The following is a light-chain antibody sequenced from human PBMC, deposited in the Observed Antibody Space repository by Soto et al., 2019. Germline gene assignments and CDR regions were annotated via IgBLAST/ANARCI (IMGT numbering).Light chain of an antibody. V-gene: IGKV1-33*01. J-gene: IGKJ3*01. CDR1: QDISNY. CDR2: DVF. CDR3: QQYGNLPFT. Sequence: DIQMTQSPSSLSASVGDRVTITCQASQDISNYLNWYQQKPGKAPKLLIHDVFNLETGVPSRFSGSGSGTDFTFTISGLQPEDIATYYCQQYGNLPFTLGPGTKVDIK.